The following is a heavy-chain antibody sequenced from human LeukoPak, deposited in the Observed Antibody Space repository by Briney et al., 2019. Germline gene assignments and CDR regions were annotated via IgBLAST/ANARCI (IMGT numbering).Heavy chain of an antibody. V-gene: IGHV4-59*01. Sequence: SETLSLTCTVSGGSISSYHWSWIRQPPGKGLECIGFIYYSGSTNYNPSLKSRVTISVDTSKNQFSLKLSSVTAADTALYACARVRNNWNDGVGSRWYMDVWGKGTTVTISS. CDR2: IYYSGST. D-gene: IGHD1-1*01. CDR1: GGSISSYH. CDR3: ARVRNNWNDGVGSRWYMDV. J-gene: IGHJ6*03.